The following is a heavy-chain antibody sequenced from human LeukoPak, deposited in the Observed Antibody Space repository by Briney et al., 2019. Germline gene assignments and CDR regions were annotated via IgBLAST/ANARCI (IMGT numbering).Heavy chain of an antibody. Sequence: ASVKVSCKASGYTFTSYDINWVRQATGQGLEWMGWMNPNSGNTGYAQKFQGRVTITRNTSISTAYMELSSLRSEDTAVYYCARGFSLSGWYYYDSSGYYGYWGQGTLVTVSS. CDR3: ARGFSLSGWYYYDSSGYYGY. CDR2: MNPNSGNT. CDR1: GYTFTSYD. J-gene: IGHJ4*02. V-gene: IGHV1-8*03. D-gene: IGHD3-22*01.